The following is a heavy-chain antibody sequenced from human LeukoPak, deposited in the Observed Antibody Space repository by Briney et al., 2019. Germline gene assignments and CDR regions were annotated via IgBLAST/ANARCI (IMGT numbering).Heavy chain of an antibody. J-gene: IGHJ6*02. D-gene: IGHD2-2*01. V-gene: IGHV5-51*01. CDR3: ARLQSCSSTSCYLDYYYGMDV. CDR2: IYPGDSDT. CDR1: GYSFTSYW. Sequence: GASLQISCKGSGYSFTSYWIGWVRQMPGKGLEWMGIIYPGDSDTRYSPSFQGQVTISADKSNSTAYLQWSSLKASDTAMYYCARLQSCSSTSCYLDYYYGMDVWGQGTTVTVSS.